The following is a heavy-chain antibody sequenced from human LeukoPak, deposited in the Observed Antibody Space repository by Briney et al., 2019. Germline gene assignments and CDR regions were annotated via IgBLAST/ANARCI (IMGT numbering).Heavy chain of an antibody. CDR3: VRAPGGGNPGFDY. J-gene: IGHJ4*02. V-gene: IGHV1-2*02. Sequence: ASVKVSCKASGYTFTGYYMHWVRQAPGQGLEWMGWINPNSGGTNYAQKFQGRVTMTRDTSISTAYMELSRLRSDDTAVYYCVRAPGGGNPGFDYWGQGTLVTVSS. CDR1: GYTFTGYY. CDR2: INPNSGGT. D-gene: IGHD4-23*01.